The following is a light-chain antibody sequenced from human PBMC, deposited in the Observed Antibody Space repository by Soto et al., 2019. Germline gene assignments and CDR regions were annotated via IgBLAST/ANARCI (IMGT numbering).Light chain of an antibody. CDR2: EAS. CDR1: QSVGNN. J-gene: IGKJ4*01. CDR3: QQHANWTLT. V-gene: IGKV3-11*01. Sequence: EIFLAQSVPTLSLSPGERATLSCRASQSVGNNLAWYQQKPGQAPGLLIYEASTRATGIPARFSGSGSGTDFTLTISSLEPEDFAVYYCQQHANWTLTFGGGTKVDIK.